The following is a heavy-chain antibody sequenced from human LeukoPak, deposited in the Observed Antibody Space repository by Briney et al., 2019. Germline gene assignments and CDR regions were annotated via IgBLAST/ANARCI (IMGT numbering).Heavy chain of an antibody. V-gene: IGHV3-53*01. J-gene: IGHJ6*03. Sequence: SGGSLRLSCAASGFTFSSYAMSWVRQAPGKGLEWVSVIYSGGSTYYADSVKGRFTISRDNSKNTLYLQMNSLRAEDTAVYYCARDRAGYYMDVWGKGTRSPSP. CDR3: ARDRAGYYMDV. CDR2: IYSGGST. CDR1: GFTFSSYA.